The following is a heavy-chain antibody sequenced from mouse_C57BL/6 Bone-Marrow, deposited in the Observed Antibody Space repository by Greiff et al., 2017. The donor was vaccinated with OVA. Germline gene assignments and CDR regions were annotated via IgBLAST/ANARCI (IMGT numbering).Heavy chain of an antibody. J-gene: IGHJ3*01. CDR1: GYTFTSYG. CDR2: IYPRSGNT. Sequence: QVQLKQSGAELARPGASVKLSCKASGYTFTSYGISWVKQRTGQGLEWIGEIYPRSGNTYYNEKFKGKATLTADKSSSTAYMELRSLTSEDSAVYFCAREEGDENGYYGFAYWGQGTLVTVSA. D-gene: IGHD2-3*01. V-gene: IGHV1-81*01. CDR3: AREEGDENGYYGFAY.